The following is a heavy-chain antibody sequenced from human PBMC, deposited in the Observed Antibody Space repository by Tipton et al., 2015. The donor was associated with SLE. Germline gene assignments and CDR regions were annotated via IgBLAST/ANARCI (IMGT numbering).Heavy chain of an antibody. CDR2: IDPSDSHT. CDR1: GYNLPSYW. CDR3: ARGENGYSGWFDP. J-gene: IGHJ5*02. V-gene: IGHV5-10-1*01. Sequence: QLVQSGAEVKKPGESLRISCKGSGYNLPSYWIQWVRQMPGKGLEWMGRIDPSDSHTNYSPSFEGHITISADESVNTAYLQWTSLKSSDTAMYFCARGENGYSGWFDPWGQGTLVTVST. D-gene: IGHD5-12*01.